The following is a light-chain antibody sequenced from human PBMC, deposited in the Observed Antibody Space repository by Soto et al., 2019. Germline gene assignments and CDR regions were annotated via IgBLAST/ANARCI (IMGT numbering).Light chain of an antibody. CDR2: AAS. CDR3: QQTSSFPLT. V-gene: IGKV1-12*01. CDR1: QDISSW. Sequence: DIQMTQSPSSVSASVGDRVTITCRASQDISSWLAWYQQKPGKAPKLLIYAASSLQSGVPSRFSGSASGTDFTLPISTLQPEDFATYYCQQTSSFPLTFGGGTKVEIK. J-gene: IGKJ4*01.